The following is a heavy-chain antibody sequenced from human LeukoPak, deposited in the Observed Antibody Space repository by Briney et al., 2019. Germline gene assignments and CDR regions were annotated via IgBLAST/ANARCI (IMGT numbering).Heavy chain of an antibody. D-gene: IGHD3-10*01. CDR1: GGSISSGGYY. Sequence: SQTLSLTCTVSGGSISSGGYYWSWIRQHPGKGLEWIGYIYYSGSTNYNPSLKSRVTISVDTSKNQFSLRLSSVTAADTAMYYCARAPPSAPFDYWGRGILVTVSS. V-gene: IGHV4-31*03. J-gene: IGHJ4*02. CDR3: ARAPPSAPFDY. CDR2: IYYSGST.